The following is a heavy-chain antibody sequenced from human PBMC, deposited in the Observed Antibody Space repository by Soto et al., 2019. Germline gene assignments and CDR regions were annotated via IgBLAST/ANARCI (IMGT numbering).Heavy chain of an antibody. J-gene: IGHJ4*02. CDR1: GGSVSNSNYC. CDR2: VYYRGRS. D-gene: IGHD2-8*01. V-gene: IGHV4-39*01. CDR3: VSQRTSVLTQAYFDY. Sequence: SETLSLTCTVSGGSVSNSNYCWGWIRQSPGKGLEWIGSVYYRGRSYSKSSVKSRVTISVDTSKNQFPLNLNSVTASDAAVYFCVSQRTSVLTQAYFDYWGPGALVTVSS.